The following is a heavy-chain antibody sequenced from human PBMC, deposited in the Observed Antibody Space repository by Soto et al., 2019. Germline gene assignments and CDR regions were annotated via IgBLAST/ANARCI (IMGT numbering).Heavy chain of an antibody. Sequence: EVQLLESGGGLVQPGGSLRLSCAASGFTFSSYAMSWVRQAPGTGLEWVSAISGSGGSTYYADSVKGRFTISRDNSKNTLYLQMNSVRAEVTAVYYCAKGFSQGYSSGGAFDIWCQGTMVTVSS. V-gene: IGHV3-23*01. D-gene: IGHD6-19*01. CDR3: AKGFSQGYSSGGAFDI. CDR1: GFTFSSYA. CDR2: ISGSGGST. J-gene: IGHJ3*02.